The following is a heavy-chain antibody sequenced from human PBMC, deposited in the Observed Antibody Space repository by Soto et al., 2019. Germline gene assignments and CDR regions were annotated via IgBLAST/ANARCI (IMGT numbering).Heavy chain of an antibody. CDR2: FDPEDGET. V-gene: IGHV1-24*01. Sequence: ASVKVSCKVSGYTLTELSMHWVRQAPGKGLEWMGGFDPEDGETIYAQKFQGRVTMTEDTSTDTAYMELSSLRSEDTAVYYCAAFLVDTAMAFAFDYWGQGTLVTVSS. J-gene: IGHJ4*02. CDR3: AAFLVDTAMAFAFDY. D-gene: IGHD5-18*01. CDR1: GYTLTELS.